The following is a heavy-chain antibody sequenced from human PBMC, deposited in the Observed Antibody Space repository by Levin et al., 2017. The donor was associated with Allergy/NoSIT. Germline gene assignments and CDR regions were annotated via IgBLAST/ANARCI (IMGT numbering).Heavy chain of an antibody. D-gene: IGHD6-19*01. J-gene: IGHJ4*02. Sequence: GGSLRLSCAASGFTFSSYSMNWVRQAPGKGLEWVSSISSSSSYIYYADSVKGRFTISRDNAKNSLYLQMNSLRAEDTAVYYCARGGYSSGWWMYWGQGTLVTVSS. CDR3: ARGGYSSGWWMY. CDR2: ISSSSSYI. CDR1: GFTFSSYS. V-gene: IGHV3-21*01.